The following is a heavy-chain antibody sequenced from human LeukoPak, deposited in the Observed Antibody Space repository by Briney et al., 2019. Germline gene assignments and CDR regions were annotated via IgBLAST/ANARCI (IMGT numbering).Heavy chain of an antibody. Sequence: GGSPRLSCAASGFTVSSNYMSWDRQAPGKGLEWVSVIYSGGSTYYADSVKGRFTISRDNSKNTLYLQMNSLRAEDTAVYYCASLVRYSSGWLDYWGQGTLVTVSS. V-gene: IGHV3-53*01. CDR1: GFTVSSNY. CDR3: ASLVRYSSGWLDY. J-gene: IGHJ4*02. CDR2: IYSGGST. D-gene: IGHD6-19*01.